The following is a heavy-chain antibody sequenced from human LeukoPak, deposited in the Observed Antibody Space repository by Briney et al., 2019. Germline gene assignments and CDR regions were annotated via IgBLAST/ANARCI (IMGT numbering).Heavy chain of an antibody. J-gene: IGHJ3*02. V-gene: IGHV1-2*02. CDR1: GYTFTGHY. CDR2: INPNSGGT. CDR3: ARDRKEDGYSPGAFDI. D-gene: IGHD5-24*01. Sequence: ASVKVSCKASGYTFTGHYMHWVRQAPGQGLEWMGWINPNSGGTNYAQKFQGRVTMTRDTSISTAYMELSRLRSDDTAVYYCARDRKEDGYSPGAFDIWGQGIMVTVSS.